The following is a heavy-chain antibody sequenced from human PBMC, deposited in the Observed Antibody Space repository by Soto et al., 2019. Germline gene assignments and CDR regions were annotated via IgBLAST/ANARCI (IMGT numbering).Heavy chain of an antibody. CDR1: GYTFTNYA. CDR2: ISAYNGNT. V-gene: IGHV1-18*01. J-gene: IGHJ4*02. Sequence: QVQLVQYGAEVKKPGASVKVSCKASGYTFTNYAFSWVRQAPGQGLEWMGWISAYNGNTNYPQKLQGRVTMTTDTSTSTSYMELRSLGSDDTAVYYCARDLAAAGPFDCWGQGTLVTVSS. D-gene: IGHD6-13*01. CDR3: ARDLAAAGPFDC.